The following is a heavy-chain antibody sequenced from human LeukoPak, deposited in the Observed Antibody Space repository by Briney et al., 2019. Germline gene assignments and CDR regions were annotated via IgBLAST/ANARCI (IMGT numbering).Heavy chain of an antibody. CDR3: VRAKRETSSRPWTSGMDV. V-gene: IGHV3-13*01. J-gene: IGHJ6*02. D-gene: IGHD3/OR15-3a*01. CDR1: GFVLSDYG. Sequence: GGSLRLSCAASGFVLSDYGIHWVRQGIGKGLDWVSGIGSAGDKYYAGSERGRFTISRENAENFVYLQMNGLRAEDTAICYCVRAKRETSSRPWTSGMDVWGQGTTATVSS. CDR2: IGSAGDK.